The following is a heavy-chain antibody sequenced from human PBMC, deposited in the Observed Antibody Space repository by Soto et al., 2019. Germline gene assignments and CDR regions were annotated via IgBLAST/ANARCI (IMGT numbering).Heavy chain of an antibody. CDR1: GFTFSSYA. CDR3: ARDWNQQQLVLDY. J-gene: IGHJ4*02. D-gene: IGHD6-13*01. V-gene: IGHV3-30-3*01. CDR2: ISYDGSNK. Sequence: LRLSCAASGFTFSSYAMHWVRRAPGKGLEWVAVISYDGSNKYYADTVKGRFTISRDNSKNTLYLQMNSLRAEDTAVYYCARDWNQQQLVLDYWGQGTLVTVSS.